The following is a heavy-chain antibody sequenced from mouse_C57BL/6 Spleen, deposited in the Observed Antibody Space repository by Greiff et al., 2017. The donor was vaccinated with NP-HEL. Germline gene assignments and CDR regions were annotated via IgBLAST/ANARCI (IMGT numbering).Heavy chain of an antibody. V-gene: IGHV1-9*01. CDR2: ILPGSGST. CDR1: GYTFTGYW. D-gene: IGHD1-1*01. J-gene: IGHJ2*01. Sequence: QVQLQQSGAELMKPGASVKLSCKATGYTFTGYWIEWVKQRPGHGLEWIGEILPGSGSTNYNEKFKGKATFTADTSSNTAYMQLSSLTTEDSAIYYCARDHYYGSSYQYYFDYWGQGTTLTVSS. CDR3: ARDHYYGSSYQYYFDY.